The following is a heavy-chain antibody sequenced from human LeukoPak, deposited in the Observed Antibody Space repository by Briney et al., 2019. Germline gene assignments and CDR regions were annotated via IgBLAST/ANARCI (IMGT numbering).Heavy chain of an antibody. D-gene: IGHD6-13*01. V-gene: IGHV3-48*04. J-gene: IGHJ3*02. CDR2: ISSSSSTI. CDR1: GFTFSSYS. Sequence: AGGSLRPSCAASGFTFSSYSMNWVRQAPGKGLEWVSYISSSSSTIYYADSVKGRFTISRDNAKNSLYLQMNSLRAEDTAVYYCARDKVMSQQLASDAFDIWGQGTMVTVSS. CDR3: ARDKVMSQQLASDAFDI.